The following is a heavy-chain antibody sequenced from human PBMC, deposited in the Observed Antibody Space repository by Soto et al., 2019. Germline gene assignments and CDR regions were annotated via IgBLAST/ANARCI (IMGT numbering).Heavy chain of an antibody. CDR2: IIPIMNIT. CDR1: GGTFSSYT. J-gene: IGHJ4*02. Sequence: QVQQVRSGAEVKKPGSSVKVPCKASGGTFSSYTISWVRQAPGQGLEWMARIIPIMNITNFARKFQGRVTLTADTSTNTAYMELSSLTSEDTAVYYCSSQSMRPRPLPGYSSDYWGQGVLVTVSS. V-gene: IGHV1-69*02. CDR3: SSQSMRPRPLPGYSSDY. D-gene: IGHD6-6*01.